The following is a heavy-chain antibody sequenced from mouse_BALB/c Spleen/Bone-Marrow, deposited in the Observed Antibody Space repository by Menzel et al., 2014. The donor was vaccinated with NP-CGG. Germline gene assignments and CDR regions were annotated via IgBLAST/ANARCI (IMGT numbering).Heavy chain of an antibody. CDR3: ARFSQLGLRAY. D-gene: IGHD3-1*01. CDR2: IYPGSGST. J-gene: IGHJ3*01. Sequence: VQLVESGAELVKPGTSVKLSCKASGYNFTSYWINWVKLRPGQGLEWIGDIYPGSGSTNYNEKFKSKATLTVDTSSSTAYMQLSSLASEDSALYYCARFSQLGLRAYWGQGTLVTVSA. V-gene: IGHV1-55*01. CDR1: GYNFTSYW.